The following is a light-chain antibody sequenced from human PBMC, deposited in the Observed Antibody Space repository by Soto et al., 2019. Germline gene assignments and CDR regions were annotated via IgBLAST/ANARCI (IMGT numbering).Light chain of an antibody. J-gene: IGKJ2*01. CDR2: GAS. CDR1: QSVSSSY. CDR3: QQYGSSPYT. V-gene: IGKV3-20*01. Sequence: EIVLTQSPGTLSLSPGERATLSCRASQSVSSSYLAWYQQKPGQAPRPLIYGASSRATGIPDRFSGSASGTDFTLTISRLEPEDLAVYYCQQYGSSPYTFGQGTKLEIK.